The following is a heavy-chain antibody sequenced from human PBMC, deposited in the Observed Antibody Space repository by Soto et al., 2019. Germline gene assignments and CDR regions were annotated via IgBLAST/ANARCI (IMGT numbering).Heavy chain of an antibody. D-gene: IGHD4-17*01. CDR1: GFSLTTGKMG. CDR3: ARMNVDSYQFYYAMDV. Sequence: SGPTLMNPTETLTLTCTVSGFSLTTGKMGVSWIRQPPGKALEWLAHIFSDNERSYSTSLQGRLTISKDASGSQVVLSMTNVDPVDTATYYCARMNVDSYQFYYAMDVWGQGTTVTVSS. J-gene: IGHJ6*02. V-gene: IGHV2-26*01. CDR2: IFSDNER.